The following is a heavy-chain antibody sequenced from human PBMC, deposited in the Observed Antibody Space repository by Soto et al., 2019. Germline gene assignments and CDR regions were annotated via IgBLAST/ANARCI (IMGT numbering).Heavy chain of an antibody. Sequence: QVQLQQWGAGLLKPSETLSLTCAVYGGSFSGYYWSWIRQPPGKGLEWIGEINHSGSTNYNPSLKSRVNISVDTSKNQFSLKLSSVTAADTAVYYCARGRRTTVTIDYWGQGTLVTVSS. V-gene: IGHV4-34*01. CDR2: INHSGST. CDR1: GGSFSGYY. CDR3: ARGRRTTVTIDY. J-gene: IGHJ4*02. D-gene: IGHD4-17*01.